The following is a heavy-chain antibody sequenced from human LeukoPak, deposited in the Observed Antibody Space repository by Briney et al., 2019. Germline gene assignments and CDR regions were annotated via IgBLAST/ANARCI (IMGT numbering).Heavy chain of an antibody. V-gene: IGHV1-69*13. J-gene: IGHJ6*03. D-gene: IGHD3-10*01. CDR1: GGTFSRYA. CDR3: ATSGGYYYYYSLDV. CDR2: IIPVLGTT. Sequence: GASVKVSCKASGGTFSRYAISWVRQAPGQGLEWMGGIIPVLGTTNYAQTFQNKVTITADESTSTTYMELSSLTSEDTAVYYCATSGGYYYYYSLDVWGKGTPVTISS.